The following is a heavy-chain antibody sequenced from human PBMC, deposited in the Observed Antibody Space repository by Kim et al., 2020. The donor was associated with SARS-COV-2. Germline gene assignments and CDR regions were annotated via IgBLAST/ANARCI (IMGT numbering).Heavy chain of an antibody. D-gene: IGHD4-17*01. V-gene: IGHV4-59*12. J-gene: IGHJ6*03. Sequence: NTNPHLKVRVTIPGDTSKNQVSLKLSSVTAEDTAVYYCARTSTADYYMDVWGKGTTVTVSS. CDR3: ARTSTADYYMDV.